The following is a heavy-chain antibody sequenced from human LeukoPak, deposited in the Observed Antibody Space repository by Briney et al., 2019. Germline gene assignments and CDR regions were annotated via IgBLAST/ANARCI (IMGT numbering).Heavy chain of an antibody. D-gene: IGHD2-21*01. V-gene: IGHV3-23*01. J-gene: IGHJ4*02. CDR2: ISGSGGST. Sequence: GGSLRLSCAASGFTFSSYAMSWVRQAPGKGLEWVSVISGSGGSTYYADSVKGRFTISRDNSKNTVYLQMNSLRADDTAVYYCAKESPYSSNRLYYFDYWGQGTLVTVSS. CDR3: AKESPYSSNRLYYFDY. CDR1: GFTFSSYA.